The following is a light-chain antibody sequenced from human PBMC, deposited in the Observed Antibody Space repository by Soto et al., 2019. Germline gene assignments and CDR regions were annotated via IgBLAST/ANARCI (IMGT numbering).Light chain of an antibody. CDR3: QQYNSYSST. J-gene: IGKJ3*01. CDR2: DAF. Sequence: DIQMTQSPSTLSASVGDRVTITCRASQSISSWLAWYQQKPGKAPKLLIYDAFSLESGVPSRFSGSGSGTEFTLTISSLQPDDFATYYCQQYNSYSSTFGPGTKVDIK. CDR1: QSISSW. V-gene: IGKV1-5*01.